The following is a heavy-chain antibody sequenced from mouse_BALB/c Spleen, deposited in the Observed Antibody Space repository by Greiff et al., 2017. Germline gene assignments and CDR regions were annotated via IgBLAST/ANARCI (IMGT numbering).Heavy chain of an antibody. V-gene: IGHV3-2*02. D-gene: IGHD2-10*01. CDR2: ISYSGST. CDR3: EREGAYYGRAWYFDV. CDR1: GYSITSDYA. Sequence: EVMLVESGPGLVKPSQSLSLTCTVTGYSITSDYAWNWFRQFPGNKLEWMGYISYSGSTSDNPSLKSRISLTRDTSKNQFFLQLNSVTTEDTATYDGEREGAYYGRAWYFDVWGAGTTVTVSA. J-gene: IGHJ1*01.